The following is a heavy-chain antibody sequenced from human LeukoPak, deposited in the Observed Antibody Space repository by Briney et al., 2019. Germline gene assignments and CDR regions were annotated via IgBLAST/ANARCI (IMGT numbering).Heavy chain of an antibody. CDR1: DYTFTSYS. CDR3: ARGPYYGDLNPDYFDY. CDR2: ISTYNGKR. Sequence: ASVKVSCKTSDYTFTSYSITWVRQAPGQGLEWMGWISTYNGKRDYVDKFQGRVTMTTDTFPKTVYMHLRSLRSDDTALYYCARGPYYGDLNPDYFDYWGQGTLVTVSS. V-gene: IGHV1-18*01. D-gene: IGHD3-16*01. J-gene: IGHJ4*02.